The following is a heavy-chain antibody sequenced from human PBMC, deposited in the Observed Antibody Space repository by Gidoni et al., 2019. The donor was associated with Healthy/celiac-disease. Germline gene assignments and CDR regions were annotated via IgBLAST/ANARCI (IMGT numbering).Heavy chain of an antibody. J-gene: IGHJ3*02. CDR3: ARVAGLGYCSGGSCYVGAFDI. CDR2: IYYSEST. D-gene: IGHD2-15*01. V-gene: IGHV4-31*03. CDR1: GGSISSGGYY. Sequence: QVQLQESGPGLVKPSQTLSLTCTVSGGSISSGGYYWSWIRQHPGKGLEWIGYIYYSESTYYNPSLKSRVTISVDTSKNQFSLKLSSVTAADMAVYYCARVAGLGYCSGGSCYVGAFDIWGQGTMVTVSS.